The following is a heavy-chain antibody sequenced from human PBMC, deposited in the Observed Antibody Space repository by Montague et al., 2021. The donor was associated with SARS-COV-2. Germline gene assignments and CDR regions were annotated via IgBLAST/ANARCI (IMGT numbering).Heavy chain of an antibody. CDR3: ANRRIAAAGGYFQH. Sequence: PALVKPTQTLTLTCNFSGFSLSTSGVGVGWIRQPPGKALEWLALIYWDDDKRYSPSLKSRLTITKDNSKNQVVLTMTNMDPVDTAAYYCANRRIAAAGGYFQHWGQGTLVTVSS. V-gene: IGHV2-5*02. D-gene: IGHD6-13*01. CDR1: GFSLSTSGVG. CDR2: IYWDDDK. J-gene: IGHJ1*01.